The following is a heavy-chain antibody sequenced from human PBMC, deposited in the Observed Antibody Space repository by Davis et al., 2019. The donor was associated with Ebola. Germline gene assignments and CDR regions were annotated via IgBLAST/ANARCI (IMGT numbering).Heavy chain of an antibody. V-gene: IGHV1-3*01. CDR1: GYTLPSYA. CDR3: ARLTGVAGTGGFDY. Sequence: AASVKVSCKASGYTLPSYAMHWVRQAPGQRLEWMGWLNAGNGDTEYPQKFQGRLTITRDTSASTAYMELSSLRSEDTAVYYCARLTGVAGTGGFDYWGQGTLVTVSS. D-gene: IGHD6-19*01. CDR2: LNAGNGDT. J-gene: IGHJ4*02.